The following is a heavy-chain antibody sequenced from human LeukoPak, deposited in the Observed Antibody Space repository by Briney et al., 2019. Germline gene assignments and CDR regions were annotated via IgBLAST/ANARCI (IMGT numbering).Heavy chain of an antibody. D-gene: IGHD2-15*01. CDR2: ISSSGSTI. CDR3: ARTVVVVAAVDY. Sequence: GGSLRLSCAASGFTFSDYYMSWIRQAPGKGLEWVSYISSSGSTIFYADSVKGRFTISRDNAKNSLYLQMNSLRAEDTAVYYCARTVVVVAAVDYWGQGTLVTVSS. J-gene: IGHJ4*02. CDR1: GFTFSDYY. V-gene: IGHV3-11*01.